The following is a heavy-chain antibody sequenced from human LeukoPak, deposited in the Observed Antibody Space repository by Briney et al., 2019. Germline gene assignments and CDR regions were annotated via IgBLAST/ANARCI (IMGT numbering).Heavy chain of an antibody. CDR3: ARLYGSGIYYNY. CDR2: INHSGST. J-gene: IGHJ4*02. D-gene: IGHD3-10*01. Sequence: SETLSLTCTVYGGSFSGYYWSWIRQPPGQGLEWVGEINHSGSTNYNPSLKSRVTISVDTSKNQFSLKLSSVTAADTAVYYCARLYGSGIYYNYWGQGTLVTVSS. CDR1: GGSFSGYY. V-gene: IGHV4-34*01.